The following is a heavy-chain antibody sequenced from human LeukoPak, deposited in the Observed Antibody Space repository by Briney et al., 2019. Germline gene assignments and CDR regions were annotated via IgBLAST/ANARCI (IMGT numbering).Heavy chain of an antibody. J-gene: IGHJ4*02. CDR1: GYTFTSYY. Sequence: ASVTLSCTASGYTFTSYYMHWVRQAPGQGLEWMGIINPSGGSTSYAQKFQGRVTMTRDTSTSTVYMELSSLRSEDTAVYYCASVDYYDSSGYGYWGQGTLVTVSS. D-gene: IGHD3-22*01. CDR3: ASVDYYDSSGYGY. V-gene: IGHV1-46*01. CDR2: INPSGGST.